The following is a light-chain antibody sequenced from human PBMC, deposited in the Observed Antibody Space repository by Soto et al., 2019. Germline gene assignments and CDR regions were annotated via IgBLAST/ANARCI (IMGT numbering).Light chain of an antibody. CDR2: RAS. CDR3: QQYSTYPLT. J-gene: IGKJ4*01. Sequence: DIQMTQSPSTLSGSVGDRVTITCLASQTISSWLAWYQQKPGKAPKLLIYRASALQSGVPSRFSGSGSGTEFTLTIDSLQPDDFATFYCQQYSTYPLTFGGGTKVDIK. CDR1: QTISSW. V-gene: IGKV1-5*03.